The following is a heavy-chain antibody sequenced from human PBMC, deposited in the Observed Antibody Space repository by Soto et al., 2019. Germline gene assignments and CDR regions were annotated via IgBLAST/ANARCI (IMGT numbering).Heavy chain of an antibody. CDR2: VTATAESA. J-gene: IGHJ5*02. CDR3: ARGRYYDSPQDL. CDR1: GSNFDAYA. V-gene: IGHV3-23*01. Sequence: PGGSLRLSCTPFGSNFDAYAMSWVRQAPGKGLEWVSAVTATAESAYYTDSVRGRFIITRDNSDNMLYLQMSSLRVEETAIYFCARGRYYDSPQDLWGRGTQVTVSS. D-gene: IGHD3-10*01.